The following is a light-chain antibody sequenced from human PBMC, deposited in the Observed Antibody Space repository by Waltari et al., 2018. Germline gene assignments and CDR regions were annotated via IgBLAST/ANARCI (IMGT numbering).Light chain of an antibody. CDR3: QKYGSLPAT. Sequence: IMLTQSPGTLSLTPGESATLSCRASQSISRFLAWYQQKPGQAPRLLIYDASSRATGIPDRFSGSGSGTDFSLTISRLEPEDIAVYYCQKYGSLPATFGQGTKVEIK. CDR1: QSISRF. J-gene: IGKJ1*01. CDR2: DAS. V-gene: IGKV3-20*01.